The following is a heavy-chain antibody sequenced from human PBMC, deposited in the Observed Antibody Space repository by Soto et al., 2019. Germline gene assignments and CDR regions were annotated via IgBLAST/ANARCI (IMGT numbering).Heavy chain of an antibody. CDR1: GGSISSSSYY. V-gene: IGHV4-39*01. CDR3: ARLLKTRERDIVATISGYYFDY. CDR2: IYYSGST. J-gene: IGHJ4*02. Sequence: SETLSLTCTVSGGSISSSSYYWGWIRQPPGKGLEWIGSIYYSGSTYYNPSLKSRVTISVDTSKNQFSLKLSSVTAADTAVYYCARLLKTRERDIVATISGYYFDYWGQGTLVTVSS. D-gene: IGHD5-12*01.